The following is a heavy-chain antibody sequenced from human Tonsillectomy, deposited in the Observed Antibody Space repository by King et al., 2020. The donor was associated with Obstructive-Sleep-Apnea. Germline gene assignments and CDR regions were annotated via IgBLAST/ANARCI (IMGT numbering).Heavy chain of an antibody. CDR3: ARDNPTYYDSSGYYHNWFDP. CDR1: GGSISSYY. V-gene: IGHV4-59*01. J-gene: IGHJ5*02. CDR2: IYYSGSS. D-gene: IGHD3-22*01. Sequence: QLQESGPGLVKPSETLSLTCTVSGGSISSYYWSWIRQPPGKGLEWIGYIYYSGSSNYNPSLKSRVTISVDTSKNQFSLKLSSVTAADTAVYYCARDNPTYYDSSGYYHNWFDPWGQGTLVTVSS.